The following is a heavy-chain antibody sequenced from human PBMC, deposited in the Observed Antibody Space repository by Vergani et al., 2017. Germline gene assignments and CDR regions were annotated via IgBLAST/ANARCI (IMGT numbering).Heavy chain of an antibody. J-gene: IGHJ5*02. CDR2: INSNSGNP. D-gene: IGHD2-15*01. V-gene: IGHV7-4-1*02. CDR3: VRTRSGCCTGGSCYSGWLDL. CDR1: GYTFPHYA. Sequence: QVQLVQSGSEVKKPGASVKVSCRASGYTFPHYALNWVRQAPGQGLDWMGWINSNSGNPTYAQGFKGRFVFSLDSSVSTSYLQINSLQPEDTAVYYCVRTRSGCCTGGSCYSGWLDLWGQGTLVTVSS.